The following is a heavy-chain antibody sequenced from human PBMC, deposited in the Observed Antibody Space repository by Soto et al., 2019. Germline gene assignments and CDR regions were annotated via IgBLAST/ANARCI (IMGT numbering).Heavy chain of an antibody. CDR1: GGTFASSHW. V-gene: IGHV4-4*02. CDR3: AREIVTAGGNNYFDP. Sequence: SGPVSLTGGVSGGTFASSHWWSWVRQSPGRGLEWIGDVYHTGDTNFNPSLQSRVTFSVDKSNNQFSLRLTSVTAADTAVYFCAREIVTAGGNNYFDPWGPGTLVTVSS. J-gene: IGHJ5*02. CDR2: VYHTGDT. D-gene: IGHD2-21*02.